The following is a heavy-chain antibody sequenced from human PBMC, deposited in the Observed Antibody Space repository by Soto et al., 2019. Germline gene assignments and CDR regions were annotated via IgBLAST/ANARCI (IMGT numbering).Heavy chain of an antibody. CDR2: ISSSSSYI. Sequence: PGGSLRLSCAASGFTFSSYSMNWVRQAPGKGLEWVSSISSSSSYIYYADSVKGRFTISRDNAKNSLYLQMNSLRAEDTAVYYCARGGGVAPYYYYGMDVCGEATTVTVFS. D-gene: IGHD2-8*02. J-gene: IGHJ6*04. V-gene: IGHV3-21*01. CDR3: ARGGGVAPYYYYGMDV. CDR1: GFTFSSYS.